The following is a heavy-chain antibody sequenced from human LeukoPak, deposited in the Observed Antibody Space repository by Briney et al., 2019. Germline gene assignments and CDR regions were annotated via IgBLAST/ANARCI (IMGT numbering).Heavy chain of an antibody. CDR1: GFTFSNHA. Sequence: GRSLRLSCVTSGFTFSNHAMHWVRQGPGKGLEWVAVISDDGSSKFYADSVKGRFTIFRDNSKNTLCLRINSLRPEDTAVYYCARVDDLDAFDMWGQGTLVTVSS. CDR3: ARVDDLDAFDM. J-gene: IGHJ3*02. V-gene: IGHV3-30*04. CDR2: ISDDGSSK. D-gene: IGHD2-2*03.